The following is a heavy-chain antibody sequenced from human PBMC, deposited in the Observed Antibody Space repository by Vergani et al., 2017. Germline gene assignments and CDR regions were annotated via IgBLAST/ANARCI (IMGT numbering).Heavy chain of an antibody. CDR3: ARESGQYQLLWWKEGRTVHDAFDI. Sequence: EVQLVQSGAEVKKPGESLKISCKGSGYSFTSYWIGWVRQMPGKGLEWMGIIYPGDSDTRYSPSFQGQVTISADKSISDAYLQWSSLKAADTAVYYCARESGQYQLLWWKEGRTVHDAFDIWGQGTMVTVSS. CDR1: GYSFTSYW. J-gene: IGHJ3*02. V-gene: IGHV5-51*03. D-gene: IGHD2-2*01. CDR2: IYPGDSDT.